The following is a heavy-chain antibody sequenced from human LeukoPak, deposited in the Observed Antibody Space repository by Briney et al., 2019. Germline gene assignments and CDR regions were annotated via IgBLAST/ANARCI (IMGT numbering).Heavy chain of an antibody. V-gene: IGHV1-18*01. CDR1: GYTFTSYG. CDR3: ARVAHYYDSSGSSHWFDP. CDR2: ISAYNGNT. D-gene: IGHD3-22*01. J-gene: IGHJ5*02. Sequence: ASVKVSCKASGYTFTSYGISWVRQAPGQGLEWMGWISAYNGNTNYAQKLQGRVTMTTDTSTSTAYMELRSLRSDDTAVYYCARVAHYYDSSGSSHWFDPWGQGTLVTVSS.